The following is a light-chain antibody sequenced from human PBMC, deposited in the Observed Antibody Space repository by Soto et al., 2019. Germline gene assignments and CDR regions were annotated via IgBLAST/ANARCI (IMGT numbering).Light chain of an antibody. CDR2: AAA. CDR3: QQANSFPLT. CDR1: QDIGSW. J-gene: IGKJ3*01. V-gene: IGKV1-12*01. Sequence: DIQMTQSPSSLSASVGDRVTITCRASQDIGSWLAWYQQKPGKAPKILIYAAASLQTGVPFRFSAPFSGTDFTLTINSLQPEDVGTYFCQQANSFPLTFGPGTKVDIK.